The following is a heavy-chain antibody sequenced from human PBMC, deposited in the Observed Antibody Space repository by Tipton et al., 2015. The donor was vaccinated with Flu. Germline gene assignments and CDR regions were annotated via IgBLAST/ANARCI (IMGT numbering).Heavy chain of an antibody. D-gene: IGHD3-22*01. CDR1: GYTFTSYG. V-gene: IGHV1-18*01. CDR2: ISAYNGNT. J-gene: IGHJ5*02. CDR3: ARGKIYYDSSGYYPGGNWFDP. Sequence: QLVQSGAEVKKPGASVKVSCKASGYTFTSYGISWVRQAPGQGLEWMGWISAYNGNTNYAQKLQGRVTMTTDTSTSTAYMELRSLRSDDTAVYYWARGKIYYDSSGYYPGGNWFDPWGQGTLVTVSS.